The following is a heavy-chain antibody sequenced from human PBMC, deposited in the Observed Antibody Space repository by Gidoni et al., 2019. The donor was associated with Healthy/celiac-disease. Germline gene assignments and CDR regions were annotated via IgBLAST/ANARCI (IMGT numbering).Heavy chain of an antibody. D-gene: IGHD5-12*01. CDR1: GGSISSSSYY. Sequence: QLQLQESGPGLVQPSATLSLTCTVSGGSISSSSYYLGWIRPPPGKGLEWIGSIYYSGSTYYNPSLKSRVTISVDTSKNQFSLKLSSVTAADTAVYYCARPSSSGYSGYDADYWGQGTLVTVSS. CDR3: ARPSSSGYSGYDADY. V-gene: IGHV4-39*01. CDR2: IYYSGST. J-gene: IGHJ4*02.